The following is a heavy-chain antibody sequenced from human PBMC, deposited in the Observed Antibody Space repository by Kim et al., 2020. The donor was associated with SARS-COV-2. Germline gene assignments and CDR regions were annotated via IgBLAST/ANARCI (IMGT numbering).Heavy chain of an antibody. CDR3: ARGGYTVMASYYYYGMDV. V-gene: IGHV3-48*03. Sequence: GGSLRLSCAASGFTFSSYEMNWVRQAQGKGLEWVSYISSSGSTIYYADSVKGRFTISRDNAKNSLYLQMNSLRAEDTAVYYCARGGYTVMASYYYYGMDVWGQGTTVTVSS. CDR1: GFTFSSYE. J-gene: IGHJ6*02. D-gene: IGHD5-18*01. CDR2: ISSSGSTI.